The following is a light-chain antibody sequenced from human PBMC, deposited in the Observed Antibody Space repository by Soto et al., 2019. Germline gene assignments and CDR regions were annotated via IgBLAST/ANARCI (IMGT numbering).Light chain of an antibody. Sequence: EIMMTQSPVTLSLSPGERAALSCRASESVNSYLAWYQHKPGQAPRLLIYDTSMRATGIPARFSGSGSGTEFTLTIGSLQSEDFAIYYCQQYNNWPYTFGQGTKLEIK. CDR3: QQYNNWPYT. CDR2: DTS. CDR1: ESVNSY. V-gene: IGKV3-15*01. J-gene: IGKJ2*01.